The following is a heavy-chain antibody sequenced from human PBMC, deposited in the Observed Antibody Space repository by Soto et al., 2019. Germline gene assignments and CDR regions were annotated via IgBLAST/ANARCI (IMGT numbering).Heavy chain of an antibody. D-gene: IGHD6-13*01. CDR2: IYYSGST. V-gene: IGHV4-39*01. CDR3: ARLYPQLDFDY. CDR1: GGSISDTSYY. Sequence: SETLSLTCTVSGGSISDTSYYWGWIRQPPGKGLEWIGTIYYSGSTYYSPSLKSRVTMSVDTSKNQFSLKLISVTAADTAVYYCARLYPQLDFDYWGQGTLVTVSS. J-gene: IGHJ4*02.